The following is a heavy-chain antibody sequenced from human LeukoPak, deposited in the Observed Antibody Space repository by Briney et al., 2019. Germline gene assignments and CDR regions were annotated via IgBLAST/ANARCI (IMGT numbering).Heavy chain of an antibody. V-gene: IGHV5-51*01. CDR1: GYSFTSYW. CDR3: ARLDILTGYYSEVNYYYYYMDV. J-gene: IGHJ6*03. D-gene: IGHD3-9*01. Sequence: GESLKISCKRSGYSFTSYWIGWVRQMPGKGLEWMGIIYPGDSDTRYSPSFQGQVTISADKSISTAYLQWSSLKASDTAMYYCARLDILTGYYSEVNYYYYYMDVWGKGTTVTVSS. CDR2: IYPGDSDT.